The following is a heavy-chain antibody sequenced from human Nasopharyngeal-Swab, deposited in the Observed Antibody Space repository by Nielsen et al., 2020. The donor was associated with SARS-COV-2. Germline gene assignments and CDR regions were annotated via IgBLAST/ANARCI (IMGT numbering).Heavy chain of an antibody. D-gene: IGHD3-10*01. CDR3: TRDRITLVRGYLTTAGFDY. J-gene: IGHJ4*02. V-gene: IGHV3-7*03. CDR2: IKQDGSEK. Sequence: WIRQPPGKGLEWVATIKQDGSEKYYLESVRGRFTISRDNAKNSLYLQMNSLSAEDTAIYYCTRDRITLVRGYLTTAGFDYWGQGTLVTVSS.